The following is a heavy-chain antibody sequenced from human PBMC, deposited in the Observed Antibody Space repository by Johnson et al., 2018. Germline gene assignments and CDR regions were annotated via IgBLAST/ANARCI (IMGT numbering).Heavy chain of an antibody. Sequence: VQLVESGGGVVQPARSLRLSCAASGFTFSSYAMHWVRQAPGKGLEWVAVISYDGSKKYYADSVKGRFTISRDNSKNTLYLQMNSLRAEDSALYYCARANWNDETNDYYYMDVWGKGTTVTVSS. J-gene: IGHJ6*03. CDR3: ARANWNDETNDYYYMDV. CDR1: GFTFSSYA. CDR2: ISYDGSKK. V-gene: IGHV3-30-3*01. D-gene: IGHD1-20*01.